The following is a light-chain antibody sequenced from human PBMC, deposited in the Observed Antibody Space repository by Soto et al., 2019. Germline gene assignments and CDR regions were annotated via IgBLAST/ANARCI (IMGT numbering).Light chain of an antibody. Sequence: QSALTQPASVSGSPGQSITISCTGTSSDVGSYNLVSWYQQHPGKAPKLMIYEGSKRPSGVSNRFSGSKSGNTASRTISGLQAEDEADYSCCSYAGSSTFVFGGGTKLTVL. CDR1: SSDVGSYNL. CDR2: EGS. J-gene: IGLJ2*01. CDR3: CSYAGSSTFV. V-gene: IGLV2-23*03.